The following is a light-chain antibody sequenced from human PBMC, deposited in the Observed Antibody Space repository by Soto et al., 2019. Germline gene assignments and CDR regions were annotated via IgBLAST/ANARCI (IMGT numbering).Light chain of an antibody. V-gene: IGKV3-20*01. CDR2: AAS. J-gene: IGKJ2*01. CDR3: QQYGSTPPT. Sequence: EIVLTQSPGTLSLSPGERATLSCRASQSVTSSYLAWYQRKPGQAPRLLIFAASTRATGIPDRFSGSGSGTDFTLTIGRLEPEDVALYLCQQYGSTPPTFGQGTKVEIK. CDR1: QSVTSSY.